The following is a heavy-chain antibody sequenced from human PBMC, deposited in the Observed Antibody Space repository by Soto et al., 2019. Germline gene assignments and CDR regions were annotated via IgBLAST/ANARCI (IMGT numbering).Heavy chain of an antibody. CDR1: GGSISSGGYS. Sequence: SETLSLTCAVSGGSISSGGYSWIWIRQPPGKGLEWIGYIYHSGSTYYNPSLKSRVTISVDRSKNQFSLKLSSVTAADTAVYYCARDSPPVDYWGQRTLVTVSS. CDR2: IYHSGST. J-gene: IGHJ4*02. V-gene: IGHV4-30-2*01. CDR3: ARDSPPVDY.